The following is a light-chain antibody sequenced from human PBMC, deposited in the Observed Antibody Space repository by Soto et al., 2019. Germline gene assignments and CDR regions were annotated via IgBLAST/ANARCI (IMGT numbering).Light chain of an antibody. CDR2: DTS. CDR1: QSVSFS. CDR3: QQRRDWPLT. V-gene: IGKV3-11*01. Sequence: EIVLTQSPATLSLSPGEGATLSCWASQSVSFSLAWYQQKPGQTPRLLIYDTSNRATGVPARFSGSGSGTDFTLTISSLEPEDFAVYYCQQRRDWPLTFGGGTKVELK. J-gene: IGKJ4*01.